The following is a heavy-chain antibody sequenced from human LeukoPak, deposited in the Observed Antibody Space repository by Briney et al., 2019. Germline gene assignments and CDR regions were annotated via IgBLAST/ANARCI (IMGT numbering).Heavy chain of an antibody. Sequence: GGSLRLSCAVSGFTFRTYWMHWVRQVPGEGLVGVSRINEDGSITNYADSVKGRFSISRDNAKNTLYLQMNSLRAEDTAVYYCGRDLGGRSGYWGQGTLVTVSS. D-gene: IGHD1-26*01. CDR2: INEDGSIT. V-gene: IGHV3-74*01. J-gene: IGHJ4*02. CDR1: GFTFRTYW. CDR3: GRDLGGRSGY.